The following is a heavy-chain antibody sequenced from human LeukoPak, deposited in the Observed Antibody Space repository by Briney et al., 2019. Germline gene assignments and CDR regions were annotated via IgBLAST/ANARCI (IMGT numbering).Heavy chain of an antibody. CDR2: ISSTSVYT. CDR3: AKGIYSSGWSYFDY. Sequence: GGSLRLSCATSGFTFNYHCMNWVRQAPGKGLEWLSSISSTSVYTSYADSVKGRFTISRDNARNSLYLQMNNLRAEDTAVYYCAKGIYSSGWSYFDYWGHGTLVTVSS. J-gene: IGHJ4*01. CDR1: GFTFNYHC. D-gene: IGHD6-19*01. V-gene: IGHV3-21*01.